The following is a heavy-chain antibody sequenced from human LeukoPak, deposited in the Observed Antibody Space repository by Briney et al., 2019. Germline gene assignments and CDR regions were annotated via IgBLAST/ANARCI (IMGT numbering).Heavy chain of an antibody. Sequence: PSETLSLTCTVSGGSISSSSYYWGWIRQPPGKGLEWIGSIYYSGSTYYNPSLKSRVTISVDTSKNQFSLKLSSVTAADTAVYYCASLCSGGSCPIFGYWGQGTLVTVSS. J-gene: IGHJ4*02. CDR3: ASLCSGGSCPIFGY. V-gene: IGHV4-39*07. D-gene: IGHD2-15*01. CDR1: GGSISSSSYY. CDR2: IYYSGST.